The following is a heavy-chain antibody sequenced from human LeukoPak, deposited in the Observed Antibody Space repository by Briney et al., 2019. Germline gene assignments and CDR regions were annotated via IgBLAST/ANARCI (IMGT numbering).Heavy chain of an antibody. CDR2: IYYSGST. D-gene: IGHD3-10*01. V-gene: IGHV4-39*01. J-gene: IGHJ4*02. CDR3: ARKTLLWFGESFDY. Sequence: SETLSLTCTVSGGSISSSSYYWGWIRQPPGKGLEWMGSIYYSGSTYYNPSLKSRVTISVDTSKNQFSLKLSSVTAADTAVYYCARKTLLWFGESFDYWGQGTLVTVSA. CDR1: GGSISSSSYY.